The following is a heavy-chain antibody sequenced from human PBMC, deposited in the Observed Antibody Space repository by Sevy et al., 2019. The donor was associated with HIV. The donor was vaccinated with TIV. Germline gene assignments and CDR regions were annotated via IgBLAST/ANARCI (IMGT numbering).Heavy chain of an antibody. D-gene: IGHD6-19*01. Sequence: GGSLRLSCVASGFTFNKAWMSWVRQAPGKGLEWVALISYDGIIKYYADSVKGRLTISRDNSKNTLSLQMNSLRVEDTAVYYCAREGGYTSAWSPGNHWGQGTLVTVSS. CDR2: ISYDGIIK. V-gene: IGHV3-30*03. CDR1: GFTFNKAW. J-gene: IGHJ4*02. CDR3: AREGGYTSAWSPGNH.